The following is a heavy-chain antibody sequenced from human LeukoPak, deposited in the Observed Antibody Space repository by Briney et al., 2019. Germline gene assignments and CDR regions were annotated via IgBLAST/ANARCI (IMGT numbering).Heavy chain of an antibody. J-gene: IGHJ6*02. V-gene: IGHV4-4*07. CDR3: ARDTGFEKYYYGMDV. Sequence: SETLSLTCTVSGGSISSYYWSWIRQPAGKGLEWIGRIYTSGSTNYNPSLKSRVTISVDTSKNQFSLKLSSVTAADTAVYYCARDTGFEKYYYGMDVWGQGTTVTVSS. CDR2: IYTSGST. D-gene: IGHD1-14*01. CDR1: GGSISSYY.